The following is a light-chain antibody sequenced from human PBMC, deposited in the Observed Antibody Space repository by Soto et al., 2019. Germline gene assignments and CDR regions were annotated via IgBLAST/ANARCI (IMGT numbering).Light chain of an antibody. CDR3: QQRSNWPFT. CDR1: HILLYSSNNKNY. Sequence: DIVMTQSPDSLAVSLGERATINCNSIHILLYSSNNKNYLAWYQRQPGQAPRLLIYGASSRATGIPARFSGSGSGTDFTLTISSLEAEDFAVYYCQQRSNWPFTFGQGTRLEN. J-gene: IGKJ5*01. CDR2: GAS. V-gene: IGKV4-1*01.